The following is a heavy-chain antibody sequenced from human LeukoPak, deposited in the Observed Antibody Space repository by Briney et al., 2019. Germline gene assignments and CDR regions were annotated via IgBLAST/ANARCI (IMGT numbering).Heavy chain of an antibody. CDR3: AKGWHRSSRGDFDH. CDR2: ISYDGSNK. Sequence: PGGSLRLSCAASGFTFSSYAMHWVRQAPGKGLEWVAVISYDGSNKYYADSVKGRFTISRDNSKNTLYLQMSSLSAEDTAVYYCAKGWHRSSRGDFDHWGQGTLVTVSS. V-gene: IGHV3-30-3*01. J-gene: IGHJ4*02. CDR1: GFTFSSYA. D-gene: IGHD2-15*01.